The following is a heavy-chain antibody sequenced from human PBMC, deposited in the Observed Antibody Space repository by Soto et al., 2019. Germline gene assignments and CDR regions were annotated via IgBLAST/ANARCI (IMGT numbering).Heavy chain of an antibody. J-gene: IGHJ6*02. CDR1: GFTFSSYS. CDR3: ARGKGYYYGMDV. V-gene: IGHV3-13*05. CDR2: IGTAGDP. Sequence: EVQLVESGGGLVKPGGSLRLSCAASGFTFSSYSMNWVRQAPGKGLEWVSAIGTAGDPYYPGSVKGRFTISRENAKNSLYLQMNSLRAGDTAVYYCARGKGYYYGMDVWGQGTTVTVSS.